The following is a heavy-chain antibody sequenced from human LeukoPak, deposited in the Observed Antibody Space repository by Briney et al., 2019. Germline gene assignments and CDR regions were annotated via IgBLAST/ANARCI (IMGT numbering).Heavy chain of an antibody. CDR3: ARGGYYDYVWGSYRYFDY. D-gene: IGHD3-16*02. Sequence: ASVKVSCKASGYTFTGYYMHWVRQAPGQGLEWMGRINPNSGGTNYAQKFQGRVTMTRDTSISTAYMEQSRLRSDDTAVYYCARGGYYDYVWGSYRYFDYWGQGTLVTVSS. V-gene: IGHV1-2*06. CDR2: INPNSGGT. CDR1: GYTFTGYY. J-gene: IGHJ4*02.